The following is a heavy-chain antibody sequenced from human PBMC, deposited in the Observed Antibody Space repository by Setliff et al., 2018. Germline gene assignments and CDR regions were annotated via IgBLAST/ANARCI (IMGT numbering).Heavy chain of an antibody. CDR2: ISSSSSTI. CDR3: ARDSGHYYGSDYFDY. Sequence: GSLRLSCAASGFTFSSYSMNWVRQAPGKGLEWVSYISSSSSTIYYADSVKGRFTISRDNAKNSLYLQMNSLRAEDTAVYYCARDSGHYYGSDYFDYWGQGTLVTVSS. J-gene: IGHJ4*02. CDR1: GFTFSSYS. D-gene: IGHD3-10*01. V-gene: IGHV3-48*01.